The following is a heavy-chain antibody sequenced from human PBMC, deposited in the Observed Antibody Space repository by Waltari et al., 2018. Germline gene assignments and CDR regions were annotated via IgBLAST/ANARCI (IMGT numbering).Heavy chain of an antibody. Sequence: EVQLVESGGGLIQPGGSLRLSCAASGFTVSSNYMSWVRQAPGKGLEGVSVIYSGGSTYYADAWKGRCTISRDNSKNTLYLQMNSLRAEDTAVYYCARGHYYDSSGILVGAFDIWGQGTMVTVSS. CDR1: GFTVSSNY. D-gene: IGHD3-22*01. CDR2: IYSGGST. J-gene: IGHJ3*02. CDR3: ARGHYYDSSGILVGAFDI. V-gene: IGHV3-53*01.